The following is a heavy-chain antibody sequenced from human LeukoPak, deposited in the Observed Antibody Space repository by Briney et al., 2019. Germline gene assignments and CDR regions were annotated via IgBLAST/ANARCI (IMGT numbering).Heavy chain of an antibody. CDR3: ARGGDIVVVPAAIGWFDP. V-gene: IGHV3-30-3*01. CDR1: GFTFSSYA. J-gene: IGHJ5*02. D-gene: IGHD2-2*01. Sequence: GRSLRLSCAASGFTFSSYAKHWVRQAPGKGLEWVAVISYDGSNKYYADSVKGRFTISRDNSKNTLYLQMNSLRAEDTAVYYCARGGDIVVVPAAIGWFDPWGQGTLVTVSS. CDR2: ISYDGSNK.